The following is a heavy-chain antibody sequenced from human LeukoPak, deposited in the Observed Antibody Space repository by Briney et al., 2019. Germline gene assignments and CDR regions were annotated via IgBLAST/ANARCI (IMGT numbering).Heavy chain of an antibody. CDR3: ARQSGRLGYMDV. CDR2: ISGSGGST. V-gene: IGHV3-23*01. Sequence: GGSLRLSCAASGFTFSSYGMSWVRQAPGKGLEWVSAISGSGGSTYYADSVKGRFTISRDNSKNTLYLQMNSLRAEDTAVYYCARQSGRLGYMDVWGKGTTVTVSS. CDR1: GFTFSSYG. J-gene: IGHJ6*03. D-gene: IGHD3-16*01.